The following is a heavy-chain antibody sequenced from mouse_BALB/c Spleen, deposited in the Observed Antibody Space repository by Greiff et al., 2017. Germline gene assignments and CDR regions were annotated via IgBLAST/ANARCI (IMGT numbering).Heavy chain of an antibody. CDR1: GYTFTSYW. D-gene: IGHD2-14*01. V-gene: IGHV1-7*01. CDR2: INPSTGYT. CDR3: RRGYGAMDY. J-gene: IGHJ4*01. Sequence: QVQLKESGADLAKPGASGKMSCKASGYTFTSYWMHWVKQRPGQGLEWIGYINPSTGYTEYNQKFKDKATLTADKSSSTAYMQLSSLTSEDSAVYYCRRGYGAMDYWGQGTSVTVSS.